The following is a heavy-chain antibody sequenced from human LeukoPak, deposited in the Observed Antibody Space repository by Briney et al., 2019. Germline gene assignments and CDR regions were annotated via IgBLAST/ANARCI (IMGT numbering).Heavy chain of an antibody. CDR3: AKSLAVPGSPDY. D-gene: IGHD6-19*01. J-gene: IGHJ4*02. Sequence: GGSLRLSCAASGFTFTDSAMTWVRQAPGKGLEWVSTVSGSGGNTYYADSVKGRFTISRDNSENTLYLQMNSLRAQDTAVYYCAKSLAVPGSPDYWGQGTLVTVSS. CDR1: GFTFTDSA. V-gene: IGHV3-23*01. CDR2: VSGSGGNT.